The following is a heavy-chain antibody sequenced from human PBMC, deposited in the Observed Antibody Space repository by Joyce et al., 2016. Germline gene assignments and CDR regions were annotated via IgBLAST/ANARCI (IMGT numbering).Heavy chain of an antibody. Sequence: QVQLMQSGAEVKKPGTSVKVSCKASGYRFPDYFIHWVRQAPGQGLEWVGYINPDNGGTSSAPNLQGRVSMITDTSINTAYLELSRLTSGDTAVYYCTRARTIALAGPCLDFWGQGTVVTVSS. CDR3: TRARTIALAGPCLDF. CDR1: GYRFPDYF. D-gene: IGHD6-19*01. CDR2: INPDNGGT. V-gene: IGHV1-2*02. J-gene: IGHJ4*02.